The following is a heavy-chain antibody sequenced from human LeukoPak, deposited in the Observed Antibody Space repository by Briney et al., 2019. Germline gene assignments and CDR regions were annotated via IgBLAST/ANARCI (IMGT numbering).Heavy chain of an antibody. Sequence: ASVKVSCKASGYTFTSYGISWVRQAPGQGLEWMGWISAYNGNTNYAQKLQGRVTMTTDTSTSTAYMELRSLRSDDTAVYYCARDSAGYYGSSGYYDYWGQGTLVTVSS. D-gene: IGHD3-22*01. CDR3: ARDSAGYYGSSGYYDY. V-gene: IGHV1-18*01. J-gene: IGHJ4*02. CDR2: ISAYNGNT. CDR1: GYTFTSYG.